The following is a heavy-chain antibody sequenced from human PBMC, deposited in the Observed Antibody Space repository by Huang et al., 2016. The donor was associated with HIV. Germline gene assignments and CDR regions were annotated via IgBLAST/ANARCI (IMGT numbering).Heavy chain of an antibody. CDR3: AKDLTYTFGRHFDY. Sequence: QVQLVESGGGVVQPGGSLRLSCTASGFIFGSFGMHWVRQAPGKGLEWVAFIRYDGNNYYYADSVRGRFTISRDNSKDTLYLQMNRLRPDDSAVYYCAKDLTYTFGRHFDYWGRGTLVTVSS. D-gene: IGHD3-3*01. CDR1: GFIFGSFG. CDR2: IRYDGNNY. V-gene: IGHV3-30*02. J-gene: IGHJ4*02.